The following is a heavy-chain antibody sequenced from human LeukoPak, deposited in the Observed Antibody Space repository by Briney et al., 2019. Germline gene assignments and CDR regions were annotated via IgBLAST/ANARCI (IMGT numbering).Heavy chain of an antibody. Sequence: GRSLRLSCAASGFTFSSYAMHWVRQAPGKGLEWVAVISYDGSNKYYADSVKGRFTISRDNSKNTLYLQMNSLRAEDTAVYYRARVETRQREVPDYWGQGTLVTVSS. CDR1: GFTFSSYA. J-gene: IGHJ4*02. CDR2: ISYDGSNK. CDR3: ARVETRQREVPDY. D-gene: IGHD6-6*01. V-gene: IGHV3-30-3*01.